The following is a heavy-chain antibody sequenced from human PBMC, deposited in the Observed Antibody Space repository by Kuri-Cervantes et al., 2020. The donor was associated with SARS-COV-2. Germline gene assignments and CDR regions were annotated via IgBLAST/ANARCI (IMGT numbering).Heavy chain of an antibody. CDR3: ARLGGSGWPRYFDY. J-gene: IGHJ4*02. D-gene: IGHD6-19*01. CDR2: ISSSSSYI. V-gene: IGHV3-21*01. Sequence: ETLSLTCAASGFTFSSYSMNWVRQAPGKGLEWVSSISSSSSYIYYADSVKGRFTISRDNAKNSLYLQMNSLRAEDTAVYYCARLGGSGWPRYFDYWGQGTLVTVSS. CDR1: GFTFSSYS.